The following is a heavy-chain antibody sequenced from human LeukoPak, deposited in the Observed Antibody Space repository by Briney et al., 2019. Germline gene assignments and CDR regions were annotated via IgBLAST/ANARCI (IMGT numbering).Heavy chain of an antibody. CDR1: GFTFSSYD. V-gene: IGHV3-21*04. CDR2: ISSGSNYI. CDR3: AREDGAAAAFDY. J-gene: IGHJ4*02. D-gene: IGHD6-13*01. Sequence: GGSLRLSCAASGFTFSSYDMTWVRQAPGKGLEWVSFISSGSNYIYYADSVKGRFTISRDNAKSSLYLQMNSLRAEDTAVYYCAREDGAAAAFDYWGQGTLVTVSS.